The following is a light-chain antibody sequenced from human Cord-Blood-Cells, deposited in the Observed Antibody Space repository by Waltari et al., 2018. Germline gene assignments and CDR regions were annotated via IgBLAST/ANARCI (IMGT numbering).Light chain of an antibody. CDR1: QSISSY. CDR2: AAS. Sequence: DIGMNHTPSSLSPSVGDRVTITCRASQSISSYLNWYQQQPGNAPKLLIYAASSLQSGVPSRFSGSGSGTDFTLTISSLQPEDFATYYCQHSYSTPPLTFGGGTKVEIK. V-gene: IGKV1-39*01. CDR3: QHSYSTPPLT. J-gene: IGKJ4*01.